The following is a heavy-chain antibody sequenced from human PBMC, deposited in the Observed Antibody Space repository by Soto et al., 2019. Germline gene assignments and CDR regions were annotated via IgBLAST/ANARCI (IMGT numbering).Heavy chain of an antibody. Sequence: ASVKVSCKVSGYTLTELSMHWVRQAPGKGLEWMGGFDPEDGETIYAQKFQGRVTMTEDTSTDTAYMELSSLRSEDTAVYYCARGGDCSSTTCYHKNGMDVWGQGTTVTVSS. CDR1: GYTLTELS. V-gene: IGHV1-24*01. CDR2: FDPEDGET. J-gene: IGHJ6*02. D-gene: IGHD2-2*01. CDR3: ARGGDCSSTTCYHKNGMDV.